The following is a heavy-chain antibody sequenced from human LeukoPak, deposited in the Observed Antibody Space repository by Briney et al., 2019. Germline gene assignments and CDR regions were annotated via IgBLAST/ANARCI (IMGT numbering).Heavy chain of an antibody. D-gene: IGHD5-12*01. CDR3: ARHRWIRFDP. J-gene: IGHJ5*02. CDR1: GGSISSANW. V-gene: IGHV4-4*02. Sequence: SGTLSLTCTVSGGSISSANWWSWVRQPPGKGLEWFGEILHTGNTNYNPSLKSRVTISVDKSKNQFSLKLSSVTAADTAVYYCARHRWIRFDPWGQGTLVTVSS. CDR2: ILHTGNT.